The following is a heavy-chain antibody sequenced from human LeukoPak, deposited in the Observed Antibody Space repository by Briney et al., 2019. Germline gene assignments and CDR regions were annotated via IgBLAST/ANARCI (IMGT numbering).Heavy chain of an antibody. CDR1: GGSISSSSYY. CDR3: ARDRGRGYYYDSSGYYNFDY. J-gene: IGHJ4*02. Sequence: PSETLSLTCTVSGGSISSSSYYWGWIRQPPGKGLEWIGTIYYSGSTYYNPSLKSRVTISVDTSKNQFSLKLSSVTAADTAVYYCARDRGRGYYYDSSGYYNFDYWGQGTLVTVSS. D-gene: IGHD3-22*01. CDR2: IYYSGST. V-gene: IGHV4-39*07.